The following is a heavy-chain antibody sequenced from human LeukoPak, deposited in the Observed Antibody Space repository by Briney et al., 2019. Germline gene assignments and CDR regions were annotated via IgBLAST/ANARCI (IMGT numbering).Heavy chain of an antibody. CDR3: ARGPENSSGYYSYYYYYYMDV. CDR2: ISAYNGNT. CDR1: GYTFTSYG. V-gene: IGHV1-18*01. Sequence: GASVKVSCKASGYTFTSYGISWVRQAPGQGLEWMGWISAYNGNTNYAQKLQGRVTMTTDTSTSTAYMELRSLRSDDTAVYYCARGPENSSGYYSYYYYYYMDVWGKGTTVTISS. D-gene: IGHD3-22*01. J-gene: IGHJ6*03.